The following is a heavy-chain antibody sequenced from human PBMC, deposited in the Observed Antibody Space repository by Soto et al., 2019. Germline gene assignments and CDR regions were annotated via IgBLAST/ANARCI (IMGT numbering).Heavy chain of an antibody. CDR3: ARHRYSYGVYYFDY. J-gene: IGHJ4*02. CDR2: IYYSGST. CDR1: GGSISNYY. Sequence: SETLSLTCIVSGGSISNYYWSWIRQPPGKGLEWIGYIYYSGSTNYNPSLTSRVTISVDTSKNQFSLKLSSVTAADTAVYYCARHRYSYGVYYFDYWDQGTLVTVSS. V-gene: IGHV4-59*08. D-gene: IGHD5-18*01.